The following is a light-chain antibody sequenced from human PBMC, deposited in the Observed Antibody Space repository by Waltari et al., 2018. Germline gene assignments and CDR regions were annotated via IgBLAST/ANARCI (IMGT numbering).Light chain of an antibody. CDR1: QSVRGT. Sequence: EIVLTQSPGTLSLSPGETATLSYRASQSVRGTLAWYQQKPGQAPRLLIYGASIRATGIPDRFSGSGSGTDFSLTITRLEPEDFAVYYCQHYVRLPVTFGQGTRVEIK. CDR2: GAS. V-gene: IGKV3-20*01. J-gene: IGKJ1*01. CDR3: QHYVRLPVT.